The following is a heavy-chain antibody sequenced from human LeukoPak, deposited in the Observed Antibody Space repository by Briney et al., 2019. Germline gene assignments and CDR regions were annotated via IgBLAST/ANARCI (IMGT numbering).Heavy chain of an antibody. CDR2: IDYRGST. D-gene: IGHD3-22*01. CDR1: VGSVTSGGYY. J-gene: IGHJ3*02. CDR3: ARDRYFDSSGDFPYDAFDI. Sequence: PSQTLSLTCTVSVGSVTSGGYYWSWIRQPPGKGLEWIGYIDYRGSTYYNPSLKSRVSISVDRSKNQFSLKLTSVTAADTAVHYCARDRYFDSSGDFPYDAFDIWGQGTMVTVSS. V-gene: IGHV4-30-4*08.